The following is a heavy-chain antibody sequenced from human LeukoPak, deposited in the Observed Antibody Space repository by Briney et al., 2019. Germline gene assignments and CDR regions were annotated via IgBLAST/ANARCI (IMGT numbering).Heavy chain of an antibody. CDR2: IYPGDSNT. CDR1: GYSFKNYW. CDR3: ARQGFVGSYGVDV. D-gene: IGHD5-12*01. V-gene: IGHV5-51*01. J-gene: IGHJ6*02. Sequence: GESLQISCKGSGYSFKNYWIAWVRPMPGKGLEWMGIIYPGDSNTRYNPSFQGQVTISADKSISTAYLQWSSLKASDTAKYYCARQGFVGSYGVDVWGRGTTVTVSS.